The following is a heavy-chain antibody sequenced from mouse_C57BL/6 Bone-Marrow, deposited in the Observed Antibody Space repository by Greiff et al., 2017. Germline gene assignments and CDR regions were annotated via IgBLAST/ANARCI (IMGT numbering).Heavy chain of an antibody. J-gene: IGHJ4*01. Sequence: EVKLVESGGGLVQPGGSLKLSCAASGFTFSDYYMYWVRQTPEKRLEWVAYISNGGGSTYYPDTVKGRFTISRDNAKNTLYLQMSRLKSEDTAMYYCARQSKCAMDYWGQGTSVTVSS. CDR2: ISNGGGST. CDR3: ARQSKCAMDY. V-gene: IGHV5-12*01. CDR1: GFTFSDYY. D-gene: IGHD1-3*01.